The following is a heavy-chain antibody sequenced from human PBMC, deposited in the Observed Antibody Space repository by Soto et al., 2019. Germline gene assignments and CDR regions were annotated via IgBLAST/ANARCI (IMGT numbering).Heavy chain of an antibody. CDR3: TTDLSPDYWGPH. V-gene: IGHV3-15*01. CDR2: IKSKTDGGTT. CDR1: GFTFSNAW. D-gene: IGHD7-27*01. Sequence: EVQLVESGGGLVKPGGSLRLSCAASGFTFSNAWMSWVCQAPGKGLEWVGRIKSKTDGGTTDYAAPVKGRFTISRDDSKNTLYLQMNSLKTEDTAVYYCTTDLSPDYWGPHWGQGTLVTVSS. J-gene: IGHJ4*02.